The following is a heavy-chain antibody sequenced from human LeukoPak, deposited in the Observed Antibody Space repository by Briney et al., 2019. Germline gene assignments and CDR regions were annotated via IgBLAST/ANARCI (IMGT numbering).Heavy chain of an antibody. J-gene: IGHJ4*02. Sequence: PGGSLRLSCAVSGFTVSDAWMSRVRQAPGKGLEWVGRIKSKAAGGATDSAAPVKGRFTISRDDSKNTLYLQMNSLKTEDTAEYYCTADFPGGTYPIDYWGQGTLVTVSS. V-gene: IGHV3-15*01. CDR2: IKSKAAGGAT. CDR1: GFTVSDAW. D-gene: IGHD1-26*01. CDR3: TADFPGGTYPIDY.